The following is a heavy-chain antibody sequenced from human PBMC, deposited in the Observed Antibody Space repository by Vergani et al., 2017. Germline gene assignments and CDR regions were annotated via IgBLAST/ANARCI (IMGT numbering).Heavy chain of an antibody. CDR3: ARGGDYGGNSFDY. CDR2: ISSSSSYI. CDR1: GFTFSSYS. J-gene: IGHJ4*02. V-gene: IGHV3-21*01. Sequence: EVQLVESGGGLVKPGGSLRLSCAASGFTFSSYSMNWVRQAPGKGLEWVSSISSSSSYIYYADSVKGRFTISRDNAKNSLYLQMNSLRAEDTAVYYCARGGDYGGNSFDYWGQGTLVTVSS. D-gene: IGHD4-23*01.